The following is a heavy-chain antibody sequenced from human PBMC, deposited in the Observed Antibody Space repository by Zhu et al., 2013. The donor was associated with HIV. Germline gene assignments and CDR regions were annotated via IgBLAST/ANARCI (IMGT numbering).Heavy chain of an antibody. CDR3: ARKLPYSSSWLEY. D-gene: IGHD6-13*01. V-gene: IGHV1-69*12. Sequence: QVQLVQSGAEVRKPGSSVKVSCKASGGSFITHGISWVRQAPGQGLEWMGAIIPIFGSTNYAQKFQGRVTITADESTTTAYMELSSLRSEDTAVYFCARKLPYSSSWLEYWGQGTLVTVSS. CDR2: IIPIFGST. J-gene: IGHJ4*02. CDR1: GGSFITHG.